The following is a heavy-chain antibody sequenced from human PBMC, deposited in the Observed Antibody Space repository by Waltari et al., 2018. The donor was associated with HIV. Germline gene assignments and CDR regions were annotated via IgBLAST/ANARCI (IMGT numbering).Heavy chain of an antibody. V-gene: IGHV3-7*03. CDR1: GVTFPSTW. D-gene: IGHD2-2*01. CDR2: IKYDGTER. Sequence: EEQLVESGGGLVQPGESLRLSCVASGVTFPSTWMRWFRQAPGKGMEWVASIKYDGTERKYADSVKGRFTISRDNAKTSLFLEMHNLRVEDKGIYSCATSSSADAHWGQGTLVTVSS. CDR3: ATSSSADAH. J-gene: IGHJ4*02.